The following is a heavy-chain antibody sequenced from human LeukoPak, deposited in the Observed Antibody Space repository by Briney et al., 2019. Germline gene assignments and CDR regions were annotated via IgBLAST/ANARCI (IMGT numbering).Heavy chain of an antibody. Sequence: ASVKVSCKASGGTFSSYAISWVRQAPGQGLEWMGGIIPIFGTANYAQKFQGRVTITTDESTSTAYMELSSLRSEDTAVYYCARDGEYCTHGVCYNWFDPWGQGTLVTVSS. D-gene: IGHD2-8*01. V-gene: IGHV1-69*05. CDR1: GGTFSSYA. CDR3: ARDGEYCTHGVCYNWFDP. CDR2: IIPIFGTA. J-gene: IGHJ5*02.